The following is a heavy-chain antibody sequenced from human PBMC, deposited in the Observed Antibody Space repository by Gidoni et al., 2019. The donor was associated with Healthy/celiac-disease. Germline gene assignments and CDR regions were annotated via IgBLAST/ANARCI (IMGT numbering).Heavy chain of an antibody. Sequence: EVQLVESGGGLVKPGGSLRLSCAASGFTFSSYSMNWVRQAPGKGLEWVSSISSSGSYIYYADSVKGRFTISRDNAKNSLYLQMNSLRAEDTAVYYCARGAYSSGWYRYFDYWGQGTLVTVSS. V-gene: IGHV3-21*01. CDR1: GFTFSSYS. J-gene: IGHJ4*02. D-gene: IGHD6-19*01. CDR2: ISSSGSYI. CDR3: ARGAYSSGWYRYFDY.